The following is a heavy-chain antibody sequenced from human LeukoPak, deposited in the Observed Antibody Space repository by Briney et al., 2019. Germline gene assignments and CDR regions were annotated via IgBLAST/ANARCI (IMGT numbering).Heavy chain of an antibody. Sequence: GGSLRLSCAASGFTFSSYAMSWVRQAPGKGLEWVSAISGSGGSTYYADSVKGRFTISRDNSKNTLYLQMNSLRAEDTAVYYCAKVSVTMIVGRGEDYWGQGTLVTVPS. CDR3: AKVSVTMIVGRGEDY. D-gene: IGHD3-22*01. CDR2: ISGSGGST. CDR1: GFTFSSYA. J-gene: IGHJ4*02. V-gene: IGHV3-23*01.